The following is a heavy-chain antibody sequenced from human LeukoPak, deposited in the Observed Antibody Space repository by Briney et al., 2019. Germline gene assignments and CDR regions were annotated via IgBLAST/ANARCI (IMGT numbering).Heavy chain of an antibody. CDR3: APDLRGSASSLVD. D-gene: IGHD6-25*01. V-gene: IGHV3-23*01. Sequence: PGGSLRLSCAXXGXTFXNYXXXWXXXXXXXGLEXVSLISGSGASTYYPDSVKGRFTISRDNSKNTLSLQMNSLRAEDTAVYYCAPDLRGSASSLVDWGQGTLVTVSS. CDR1: GXTFXNYX. J-gene: IGHJ4*02. CDR2: ISGSGAST.